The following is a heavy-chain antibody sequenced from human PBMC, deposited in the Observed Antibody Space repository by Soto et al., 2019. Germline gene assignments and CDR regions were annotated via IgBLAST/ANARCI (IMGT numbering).Heavy chain of an antibody. J-gene: IGHJ6*02. CDR2: ISSSSSYI. CDR3: ARDPSSSSDYYYYGMDV. V-gene: IGHV3-21*01. D-gene: IGHD6-6*01. Sequence: EVQLVESGGGLVKPGGSLRLSCAASGFTFSSYSMNWVRQAPGKGLEWVSSISSSSSYIYYADSVKGRFTISRDNAKNSLYLQMNSLSAEDTAGYYCARDPSSSSDYYYYGMDVWGQGTTVTVSS. CDR1: GFTFSSYS.